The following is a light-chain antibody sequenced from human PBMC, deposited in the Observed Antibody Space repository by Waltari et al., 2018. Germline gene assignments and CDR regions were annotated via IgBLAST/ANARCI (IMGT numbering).Light chain of an antibody. V-gene: IGKV1-5*03. CDR2: KAS. Sequence: DIQMTQSPSTLSASVGDRVTITCRASESIDSWLAWYQQKPGKAPKLLIYKASELYFGTPSRFSGSGSGTEFTRNISSLQPDDFATYYGLQYNAFYNVGQGTRLEIK. CDR3: LQYNAFYN. J-gene: IGKJ2*01. CDR1: ESIDSW.